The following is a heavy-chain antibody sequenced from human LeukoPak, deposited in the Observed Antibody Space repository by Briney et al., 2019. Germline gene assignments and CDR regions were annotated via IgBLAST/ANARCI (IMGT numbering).Heavy chain of an antibody. CDR2: IYYSGST. Sequence: NTSETLSLTCTVSGGSISSYYWSWIRQPPGKGLEWIGYIYYSGSTNYNPSLKSRVTISVDTSKNQFSLKLSSVTAADTAVYYCARNSNPGDYYYMDVWGKGTTVTVSS. D-gene: IGHD4-11*01. CDR1: GGSISSYY. CDR3: ARNSNPGDYYYMDV. V-gene: IGHV4-59*01. J-gene: IGHJ6*03.